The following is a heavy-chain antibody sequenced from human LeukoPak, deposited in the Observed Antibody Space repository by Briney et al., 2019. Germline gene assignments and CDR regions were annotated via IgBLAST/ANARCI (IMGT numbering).Heavy chain of an antibody. CDR2: VNSDGSGT. J-gene: IGHJ6*03. CDR1: GFTFSNYW. V-gene: IGHV3-74*01. D-gene: IGHD3-9*01. Sequence: PGGSLRLSCAASGFTFSNYWMHWVRQAPGKGLVWVSRVNSDGSGTRYADSVKGRFTISRDNAKNTLYLQMNSLRAEDTAVYYCAREIEDYDILTATHFYYMDVWGEGTTVTISS. CDR3: AREIEDYDILTATHFYYMDV.